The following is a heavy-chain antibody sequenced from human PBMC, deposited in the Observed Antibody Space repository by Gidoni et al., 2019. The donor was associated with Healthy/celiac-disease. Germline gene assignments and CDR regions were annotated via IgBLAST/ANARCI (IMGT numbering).Heavy chain of an antibody. V-gene: IGHV1-18*01. D-gene: IGHD1-26*01. CDR2: ISAYNGNT. Sequence: QVQLVQSGAAVKKPGASVKVSCKASGYTFTSYGISWVRQAPGQGLEWMGWISAYNGNTNYAQKLQGRVTMTTDTSTSTAYMELRSLRSDDTAVYYCARDEADSGSYRGYYYYGMDVWGQGTTVTVSS. J-gene: IGHJ6*02. CDR1: GYTFTSYG. CDR3: ARDEADSGSYRGYYYYGMDV.